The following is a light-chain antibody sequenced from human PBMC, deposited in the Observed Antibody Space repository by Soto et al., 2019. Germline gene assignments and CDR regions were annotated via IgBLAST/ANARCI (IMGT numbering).Light chain of an antibody. CDR1: QSILTW. V-gene: IGKV1-5*01. Sequence: TPSPPSRAASLEDRVHLPCRASQSILTWLAWYQQTPGKAPRLLIYAASKLESGVPSRFGGSGSGTDFTLTISILQPEDFTTYYCQLCSRNPRTFGLGTKVAIK. CDR3: QLCSRNPRT. J-gene: IGKJ1*01. CDR2: AAS.